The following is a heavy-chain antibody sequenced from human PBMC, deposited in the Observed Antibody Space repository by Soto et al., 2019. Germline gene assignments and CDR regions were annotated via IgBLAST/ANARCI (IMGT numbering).Heavy chain of an antibody. J-gene: IGHJ4*02. CDR3: AKGAPTGTFFDY. D-gene: IGHD3-10*01. Sequence: EVQLVESGGGLVKPGESLRLSCTASGFTFNYAWMSWVRQAPGKGLEWVARIRTKTDDEATDYAAPVKGRFSVSRDDSKNTVHLQMSSLKTEDTAVYYCAKGAPTGTFFDYWGQGILVTVSS. V-gene: IGHV3-15*01. CDR1: GFTFNYAW. CDR2: IRTKTDDEAT.